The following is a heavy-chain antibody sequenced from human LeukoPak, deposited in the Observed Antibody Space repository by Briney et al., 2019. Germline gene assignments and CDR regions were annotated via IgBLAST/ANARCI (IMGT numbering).Heavy chain of an antibody. D-gene: IGHD4-11*01. CDR3: ARDYTNYGNYYNGMDV. J-gene: IGHJ6*02. V-gene: IGHV3-48*03. Sequence: GGSLRLSCVASGFTFSSFEMNWVRQAPGKGLECVSYISSSGSTIYYADSVRGRFTISRDNAKNSLYLQMNSLRAEDTAVYHCARDYTNYGNYYNGMDVWGQGTTVTVSS. CDR1: GFTFSSFE. CDR2: ISSSGSTI.